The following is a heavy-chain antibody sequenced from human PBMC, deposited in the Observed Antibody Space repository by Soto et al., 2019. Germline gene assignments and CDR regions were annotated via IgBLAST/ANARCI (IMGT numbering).Heavy chain of an antibody. V-gene: IGHV1-69*13. CDR3: ASPLDYGSGIDPYYFYGMDV. D-gene: IGHD3-10*01. J-gene: IGHJ6*02. CDR1: GGTFSSYA. Sequence: SVKVSCKASGGTFSSYAISWVRQAPGQGLEWMGGIIPIFGTANYAQKFQGRVTITADESTSTAYMELSSLRSEDTAVYYCASPLDYGSGIDPYYFYGMDVWGQGTTVTVSS. CDR2: IIPIFGTA.